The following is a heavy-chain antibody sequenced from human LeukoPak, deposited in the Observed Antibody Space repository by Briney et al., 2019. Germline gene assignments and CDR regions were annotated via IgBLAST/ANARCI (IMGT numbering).Heavy chain of an antibody. J-gene: IGHJ6*02. Sequence: PGGSLRLSCAASGFTFSNYWMSWVRQAPGKGLEWVANIKQDGSEKYYVDSVKGRFTISRDNAKNSLYLQMNSLRAEDMAVYYCARDLYGGHYYGMDVWGQGTTVTVSS. V-gene: IGHV3-7*01. CDR1: GFTFSNYW. CDR3: ARDLYGGHYYGMDV. CDR2: IKQDGSEK. D-gene: IGHD4-23*01.